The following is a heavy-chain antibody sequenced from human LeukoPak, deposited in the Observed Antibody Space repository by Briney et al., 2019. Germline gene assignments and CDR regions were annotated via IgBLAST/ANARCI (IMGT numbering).Heavy chain of an antibody. CDR2: IYYSGST. J-gene: IGHJ4*02. V-gene: IGHV4-31*02. CDR1: GGSISSGGYY. D-gene: IGHD6-13*01. CDR3: ARGGYSRDFDY. Sequence: SETLSLTCTVFGGSISSGGYYWSWIRQHPGKGLEWIGYIYYSGSTYYNPSLKSRVTISVDTSKNQFSLKLSSVTAADTAVYYCARGGYSRDFDYWGQGTLVTVSS.